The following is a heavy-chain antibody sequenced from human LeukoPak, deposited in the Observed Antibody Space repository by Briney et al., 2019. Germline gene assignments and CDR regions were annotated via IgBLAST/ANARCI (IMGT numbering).Heavy chain of an antibody. D-gene: IGHD3-22*01. V-gene: IGHV1-2*02. CDR1: GYTFTGYY. J-gene: IGHJ4*02. CDR3: ARGGPYYYDSSGYSDY. CDR2: INPNSGGT. Sequence: ASVKVSCKASGYTFTGYYMHWVRQAPGQGLEWMGWINPNSGGTNYAQKFQGRVTMTRDASISTAYMELSRLRSDDTAVYYCARGGPYYYDSSGYSDYWGQGTLVTVSS.